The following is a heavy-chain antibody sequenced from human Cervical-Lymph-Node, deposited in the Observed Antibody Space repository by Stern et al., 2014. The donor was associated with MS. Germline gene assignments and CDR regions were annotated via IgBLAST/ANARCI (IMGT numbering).Heavy chain of an antibody. CDR1: GFTFDGYA. CDR2: ISWDGGST. CDR3: AKDMGGDGYLEGVDY. J-gene: IGHJ4*02. D-gene: IGHD5-24*01. Sequence: EVQLLESGGVVVQPGESLRLSCAASGFTFDGYAMHWVRQAPGKGLEWVSLISWDGGSTYYADSVKGRFTISRDNSKNSLYLRVNSLRAEDTALYYCAKDMGGDGYLEGVDYWGQGTLVTVSS. V-gene: IGHV3-43D*03.